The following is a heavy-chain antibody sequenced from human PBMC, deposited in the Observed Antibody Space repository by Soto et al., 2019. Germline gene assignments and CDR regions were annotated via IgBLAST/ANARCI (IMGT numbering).Heavy chain of an antibody. CDR2: ISGSGDNT. V-gene: IGHV3-23*01. Sequence: GGSLRLSCAGSGFTFSNYAMTWVRQAPGKGLEWVSAISGSGDNTYYADSVKGRFTISRDNSKNTLYLQMNSLRAEDTAVYFCAKDYRARYCTGTSCYNWFDPWGQGTLVTVSS. D-gene: IGHD2-2*01. CDR1: GFTFSNYA. J-gene: IGHJ5*02. CDR3: AKDYRARYCTGTSCYNWFDP.